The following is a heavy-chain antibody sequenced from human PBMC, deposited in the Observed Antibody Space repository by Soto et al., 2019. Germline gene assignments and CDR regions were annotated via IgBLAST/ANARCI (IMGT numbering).Heavy chain of an antibody. D-gene: IGHD4-4*01. J-gene: IGHJ4*02. V-gene: IGHV4-59*11. CDR3: VTYRGALYFEY. CDR2: VYDDGIA. CDR1: GGSMSSHY. Sequence: SATLCLTCTVSGGSMSSHYGSWIRQSPDKGLEWIGFVYDDGIAYHPSFESRLTMSLDTPKKQFSLELTFVTAADTAVYYCVTYRGALYFEYWGQGTLVTVSS.